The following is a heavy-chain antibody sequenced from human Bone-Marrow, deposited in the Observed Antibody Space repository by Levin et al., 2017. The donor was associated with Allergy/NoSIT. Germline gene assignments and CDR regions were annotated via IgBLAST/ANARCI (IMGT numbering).Heavy chain of an antibody. J-gene: IGHJ4*02. V-gene: IGHV3-74*01. Sequence: GESLKISCAASVFTFSSYWMHWVRQVPGKGLVWVSRINTDGSSTNYADSVKGRFTVSRDNARNTLYLQLNGLRAEDTAIYYCARGCDGACYGTHWGQGALVTVSS. D-gene: IGHD2-21*02. CDR2: INTDGSST. CDR3: ARGCDGACYGTH. CDR1: VFTFSSYW.